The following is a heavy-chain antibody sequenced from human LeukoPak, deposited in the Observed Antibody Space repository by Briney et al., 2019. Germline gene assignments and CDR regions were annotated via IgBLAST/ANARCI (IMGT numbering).Heavy chain of an antibody. J-gene: IGHJ4*02. CDR1: GYSFTSYW. CDR3: ARQGSGYLNY. V-gene: IGHV5-51*01. D-gene: IGHD2-15*01. CDR2: IYPSDSDT. Sequence: ESLKISCKASGYSFTSYWIGWVRQMPGKGLEWMGIIYPSDSDTRYSPSFQGQVTISADKSITTAYLQWSSLKASDTAMYYCARQGSGYLNYWGQGTLVPLSS.